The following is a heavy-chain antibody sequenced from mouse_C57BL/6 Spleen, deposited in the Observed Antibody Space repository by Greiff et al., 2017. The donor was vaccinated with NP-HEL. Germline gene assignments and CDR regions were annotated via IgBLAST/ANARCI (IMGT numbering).Heavy chain of an antibody. CDR3: ARDDYDGRPLAY. CDR1: GYTFTDYY. CDR2: IYPGSGNT. Sequence: VQLQQSGAELVRPGASVKLSCKASGYTFTDYYINWVKQRPGQGLEWIARIYPGSGNTYYNEKFKGKATLTAEKSSSTAYMQLSSLTSEDSAVYFCARDDYDGRPLAYWGQGTLVTVSA. V-gene: IGHV1-76*01. J-gene: IGHJ3*01. D-gene: IGHD2-4*01.